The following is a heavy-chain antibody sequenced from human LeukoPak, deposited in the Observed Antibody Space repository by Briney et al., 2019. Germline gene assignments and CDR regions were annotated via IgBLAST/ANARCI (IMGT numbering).Heavy chain of an antibody. Sequence: GGSLRLSCAASEFSVGSNYVTWVRQAPGKGLEWVSLIYSGGSTYYADSVKGRFTISRDNSKNTLYLQMNSLRVEDTAVYYCAKDRVLLYFDWLFDLDYWGQGTLVTVSS. V-gene: IGHV3-66*01. CDR2: IYSGGST. J-gene: IGHJ4*02. CDR3: AKDRVLLYFDWLFDLDY. D-gene: IGHD3-9*01. CDR1: EFSVGSNY.